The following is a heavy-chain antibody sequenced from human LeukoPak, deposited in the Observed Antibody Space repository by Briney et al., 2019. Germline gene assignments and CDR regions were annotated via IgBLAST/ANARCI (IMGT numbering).Heavy chain of an antibody. Sequence: GGSLRLSCAASGFTFGSYSMNWVRQAPGKGLEWVSYISSSSSTIYYADSVKGRFTISRDNAKNSLYLQMNSPRAEDTAVYYCARDRGLVVVVPAAISAFDYWGQGTLVTVSS. J-gene: IGHJ4*02. CDR2: ISSSSSTI. CDR1: GFTFGSYS. CDR3: ARDRGLVVVVPAAISAFDY. V-gene: IGHV3-48*01. D-gene: IGHD2-2*02.